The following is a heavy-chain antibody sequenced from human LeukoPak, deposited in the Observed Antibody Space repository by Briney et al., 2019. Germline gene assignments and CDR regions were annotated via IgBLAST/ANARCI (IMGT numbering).Heavy chain of an antibody. CDR3: AKGLVLRFLEWLVNPHYDAFDI. CDR1: RFSFANYA. D-gene: IGHD3-3*01. J-gene: IGHJ3*02. V-gene: IGHV3-23*01. CDR2: INAGGGIT. Sequence: SGGSLRLSCEGSRFSFANYAMSWVRQTPGKGLDWISAINAGGGITYYADSVKGRFTISRDNSKNTLYLQMNSLRAEDTGVYYCAKGLVLRFLEWLVNPHYDAFDIWGQGTMVTVSS.